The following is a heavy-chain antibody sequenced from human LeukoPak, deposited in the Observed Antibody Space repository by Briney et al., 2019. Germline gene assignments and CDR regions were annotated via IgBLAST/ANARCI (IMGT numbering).Heavy chain of an antibody. V-gene: IGHV1-69*04. Sequence: GASVKVSCKASGGTFSSYAISWVRQAPGQGLEWMGRIIPILGIANYAQKFQGRVTITADKSTSTAYMELSSLRSEDTAVYYCAKDITIFEPGAFDIWGQGTMVTVSS. CDR1: GGTFSSYA. CDR2: IIPILGIA. CDR3: AKDITIFEPGAFDI. J-gene: IGHJ3*02. D-gene: IGHD3-3*01.